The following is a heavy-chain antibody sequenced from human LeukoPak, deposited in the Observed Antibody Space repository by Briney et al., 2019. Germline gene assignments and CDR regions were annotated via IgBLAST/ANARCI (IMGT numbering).Heavy chain of an antibody. CDR2: IYPGDSDT. CDR1: GYSFTSYW. CDR3: ARQNIMITFGGVLVKGHAFDI. Sequence: GESLKISCKGSGYSFTSYWIGWVLQMPGKGLEWMGIIYPGDSDTRYSPSFQGQVTISADKSISTAYLQWSSLKASDTAMYHCARQNIMITFGGVLVKGHAFDIWGQGTMVTVSS. J-gene: IGHJ3*02. D-gene: IGHD3-16*02. V-gene: IGHV5-51*01.